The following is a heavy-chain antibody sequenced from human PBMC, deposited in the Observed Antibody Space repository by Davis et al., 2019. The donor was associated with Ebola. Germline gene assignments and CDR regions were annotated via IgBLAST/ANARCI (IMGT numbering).Heavy chain of an antibody. CDR3: ATALYSYGMDV. CDR2: IRSSGSDM. Sequence: GESLKISCAASRFTFSSYSMNWVRQAPGKGLEWVSYIRSSGSDMYYADSVKGRFTVSRDNAKNSLYLQMNSLRAEDTAVYYCATALYSYGMDVWGKGTTVTVSS. J-gene: IGHJ6*04. D-gene: IGHD2-15*01. CDR1: RFTFSSYS. V-gene: IGHV3-21*05.